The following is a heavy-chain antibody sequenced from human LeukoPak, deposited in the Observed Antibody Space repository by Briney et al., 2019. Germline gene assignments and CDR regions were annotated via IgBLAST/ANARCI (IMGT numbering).Heavy chain of an antibody. CDR1: GGSISSYY. D-gene: IGHD3-22*01. Sequence: SETLSLTCTVSGGSISSYYWSWIRQAAGKGLEWIGRLYTSGSTNYNPSLKSRLTMSVDSSKNQFSLKLSSVTAADTAVYYCARSQYYYDSSPGYWGQGTLVTVSS. CDR3: ARSQYYYDSSPGY. J-gene: IGHJ4*02. V-gene: IGHV4-4*07. CDR2: LYTSGST.